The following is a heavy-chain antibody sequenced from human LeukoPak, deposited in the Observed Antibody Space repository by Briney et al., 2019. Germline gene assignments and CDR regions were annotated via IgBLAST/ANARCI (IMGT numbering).Heavy chain of an antibody. CDR1: GFTFDDYA. CDR2: ISGDGGST. CDR3: SRSLDY. Sequence: GGSLRLSCAASGFTFDDYAMHWVRQAPGKGLEWVSLISGDGGSTYYADSVKGRFTISRDNAKSSLYLQMNILRAEDTAVYYCSRSLDYLGQGALVTVSS. J-gene: IGHJ4*02. V-gene: IGHV3-43*02.